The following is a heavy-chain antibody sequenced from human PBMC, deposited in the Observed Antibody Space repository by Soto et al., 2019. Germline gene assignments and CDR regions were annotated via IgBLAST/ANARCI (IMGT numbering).Heavy chain of an antibody. CDR1: GFTFSSYA. J-gene: IGHJ4*02. Sequence: PGGSLRLSCAASGFTFSSYAMHWVRQAPGKGLEWVAVISYDGSNKYYADSVKGRFTISRDNSKNTLYLQMNSLRAEDTAVYYCARDSGWLQSGFDYWGQGTLVTVSS. CDR2: ISYDGSNK. V-gene: IGHV3-30-3*01. D-gene: IGHD5-12*01. CDR3: ARDSGWLQSGFDY.